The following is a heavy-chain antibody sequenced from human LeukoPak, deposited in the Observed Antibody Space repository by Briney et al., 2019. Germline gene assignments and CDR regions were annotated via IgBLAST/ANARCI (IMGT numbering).Heavy chain of an antibody. D-gene: IGHD4-11*01. J-gene: IGHJ4*02. CDR2: INSDGSST. CDR1: GFTFSSYW. CDR3: ARPFSAPNSNYAYYFDY. V-gene: IGHV3-74*01. Sequence: PGGSLRLSCAASGFTFSSYWMHSVRQAPGKGLVWVSRINSDGSSTNYADSVKGRFTISRDNAKNTVYLQMNSLRAEDTAVYYCARPFSAPNSNYAYYFDYWGQGILVTVSS.